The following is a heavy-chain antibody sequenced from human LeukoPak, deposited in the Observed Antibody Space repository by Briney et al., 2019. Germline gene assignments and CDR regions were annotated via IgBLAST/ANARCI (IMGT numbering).Heavy chain of an antibody. CDR2: IYTSGST. Sequence: SETLSLTCTVSGSSISSYYWSWIRQPAGKGLEWIGRIYTSGSTNYNPSLKSRVTISVDTSKNQFSLKLSSVTAADTAVYYCARAEHSSDWATNWFDPWGQGTLVTVSS. D-gene: IGHD5-24*01. J-gene: IGHJ5*02. V-gene: IGHV4-4*07. CDR3: ARAEHSSDWATNWFDP. CDR1: GSSISSYY.